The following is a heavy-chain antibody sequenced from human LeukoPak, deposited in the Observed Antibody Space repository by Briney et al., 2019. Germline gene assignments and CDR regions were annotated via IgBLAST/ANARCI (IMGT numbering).Heavy chain of an antibody. J-gene: IGHJ4*02. Sequence: PSETLSLTCTVSGGSISSGGYYWSWIRQPPGKGLEWIGSIYYSGSTYYNPSLKSRVTISVDTSKNQFSLKLSSVTAADTAVYYCARRLSNDYGDYLITYFDYWGQGTLVTVSS. V-gene: IGHV4-39*01. D-gene: IGHD4-17*01. CDR3: ARRLSNDYGDYLITYFDY. CDR2: IYYSGST. CDR1: GGSISSGGYY.